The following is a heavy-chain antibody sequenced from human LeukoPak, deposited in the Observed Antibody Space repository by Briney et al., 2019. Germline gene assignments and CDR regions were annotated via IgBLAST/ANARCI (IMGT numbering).Heavy chain of an antibody. CDR2: MNPNSGNT. D-gene: IGHD3-10*01. Sequence: ASVKVSCKASGYTFTSYDINWVRQATGQGLEWMGWMNPNSGNTGYAQKFQGRVTMTRNTSISTAYMELSSLRSEDTAVYYCARRGVTMIRGVFFPYYYYGMDVLAPGTTLT. CDR1: GYTFTSYD. CDR3: ARRGVTMIRGVFFPYYYYGMDV. J-gene: IGHJ6*02. V-gene: IGHV1-8*01.